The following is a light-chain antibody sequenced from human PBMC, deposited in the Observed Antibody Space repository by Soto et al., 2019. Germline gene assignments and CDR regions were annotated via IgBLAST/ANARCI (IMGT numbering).Light chain of an antibody. CDR3: QHYGNSPWMYT. Sequence: IELTQSPDTLSLSPGERATLSCRASQTVSSDYLAWYQQKPGQAPRLLIYGASTRATGIPDRFSGSGSGTDFTLTITKLEPEDFGMYYCQHYGNSPWMYTFGRGTKVEIK. J-gene: IGKJ2*01. CDR1: QTVSSDY. V-gene: IGKV3-20*01. CDR2: GAS.